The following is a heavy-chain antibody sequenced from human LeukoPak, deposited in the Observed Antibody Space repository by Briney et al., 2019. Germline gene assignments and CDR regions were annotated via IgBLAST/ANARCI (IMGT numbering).Heavy chain of an antibody. CDR1: GGSFSGYY. Sequence: PSETLSLTCAVYGGSFSGYYWSWIRQPPGKGLEWIGEINHSGSTNYNPSLKSRVTISVDTSKNQFSLKLSSATAADTAVYYCARRSCWYGALYYFDYWGQGTLVTVSS. V-gene: IGHV4-34*01. D-gene: IGHD6-13*01. CDR3: ARRSCWYGALYYFDY. CDR2: INHSGST. J-gene: IGHJ4*02.